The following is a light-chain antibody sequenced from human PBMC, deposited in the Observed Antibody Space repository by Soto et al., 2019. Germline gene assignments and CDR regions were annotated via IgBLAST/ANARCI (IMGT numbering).Light chain of an antibody. CDR1: QSVSSSS. CDR2: GAS. J-gene: IGKJ2*01. CDR3: QQDGSFGDT. Sequence: EIVLTQSPGTLSLSPGERATLSCRASQSVSSSSLAWYQQKPGQAPRLLIYGASSRATGIPDRFSGSGSGTDFTLTISRLEPEDFAVYYCQQDGSFGDTFGQGTKLEIK. V-gene: IGKV3-20*01.